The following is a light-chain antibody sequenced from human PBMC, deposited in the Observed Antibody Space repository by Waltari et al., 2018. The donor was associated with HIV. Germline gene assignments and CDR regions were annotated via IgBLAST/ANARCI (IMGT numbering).Light chain of an antibody. Sequence: SYVLTQSHSLSVSPGQTASITCPGDKLGDQYACWYQQKPCQSPVLVIYEHTKRPSGIPERVSGSSSGNTATLTIRGTQAVDAADYYCQAWDTSVWVFGGGTKLTVL. CDR3: QAWDTSVWV. CDR2: EHT. J-gene: IGLJ3*02. CDR1: KLGDQY. V-gene: IGLV3-1*01.